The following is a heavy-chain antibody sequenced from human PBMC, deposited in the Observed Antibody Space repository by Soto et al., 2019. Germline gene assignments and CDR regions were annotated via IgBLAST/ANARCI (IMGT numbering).Heavy chain of an antibody. Sequence: EVQLVESGGGLVQPGGSLRLSCAASGFAFDSYWMHWVRQVPGESPVWVSRIDYDGTTTTYADSVKGRFTISRDNAKNTLYLQMNILRAEDTAVYYCTRGPRPSSAGTGAYWGQGTLVTVSS. CDR2: IDYDGTTT. J-gene: IGHJ4*02. CDR1: GFAFDSYW. V-gene: IGHV3-74*01. CDR3: TRGPRPSSAGTGAY. D-gene: IGHD6-13*01.